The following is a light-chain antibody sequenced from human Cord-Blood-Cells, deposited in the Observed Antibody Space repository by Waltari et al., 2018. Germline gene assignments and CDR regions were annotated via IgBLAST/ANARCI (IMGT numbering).Light chain of an antibody. CDR3: SSYTSSSTLV. Sequence: SALRRPAALSGSPGQSIPIYCTGTPSDVGGDNFASWYQQHPGKAPKLMIYDVSNRPSGVSNRFSGSKSGNTASLTISGLQAEDEADYYCSSYTSSSTLVFGTGTKVTVL. CDR1: PSDVGGDNF. CDR2: DVS. V-gene: IGLV2-14*01. J-gene: IGLJ1*01.